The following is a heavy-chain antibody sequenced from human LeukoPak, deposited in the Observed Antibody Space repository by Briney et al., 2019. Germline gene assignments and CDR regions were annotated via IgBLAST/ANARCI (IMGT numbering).Heavy chain of an antibody. CDR3: AKGYSSCQDLYYFDY. V-gene: IGHV3-23*01. J-gene: IGHJ4*02. CDR1: GFTFSSYA. CDR2: ISGSGGST. Sequence: GGSLRLSCAASGFTFSSYALSWVRQAPGKGLEWVSAISGSGGSTYYADSVKGRFTISRDNSKNTLYLQMNSLRADDKAVYYYAKGYSSCQDLYYFDYWGQGTLVTVSS. D-gene: IGHD6-19*01.